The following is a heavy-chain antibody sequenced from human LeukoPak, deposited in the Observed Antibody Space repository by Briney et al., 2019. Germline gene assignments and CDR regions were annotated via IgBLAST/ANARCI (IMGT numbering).Heavy chain of an antibody. CDR2: INDDGSST. V-gene: IGHV3-74*01. CDR1: GFTFKLYW. D-gene: IGHD2-15*01. Sequence: QPGGSLRLSCAVSGFTFKLYWMHWVRQAPGKGPVWVSRINDDGSSTSYADSVKGRFTISRDDAKNTLYLQMNSLRAEDTAVYYCVRGGASTWSWGQGTLITVSS. J-gene: IGHJ5*02. CDR3: VRGGASTWS.